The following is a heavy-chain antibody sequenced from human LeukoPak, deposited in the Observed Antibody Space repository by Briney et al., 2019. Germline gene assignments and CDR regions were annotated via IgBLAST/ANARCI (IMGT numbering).Heavy chain of an antibody. V-gene: IGHV1-69*13. CDR3: ARVWEAVARTGYYYYMDV. CDR1: GGTFSSYA. J-gene: IGHJ6*03. CDR2: IIPIFGTA. Sequence: SVKVSCKASGGTFSSYAISWVRQAPGQGLEWMGGIIPIFGTANYAQKFQGRVTITADESTSTAYMGLSSLRSEDTAVYYCARVWEAVARTGYYYYMDVWGKGTTVTVSS. D-gene: IGHD6-19*01.